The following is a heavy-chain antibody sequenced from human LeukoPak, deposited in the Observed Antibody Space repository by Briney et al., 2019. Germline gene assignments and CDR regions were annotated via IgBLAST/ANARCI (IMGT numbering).Heavy chain of an antibody. V-gene: IGHV3-53*01. D-gene: IGHD6-19*01. CDR2: IFSGGST. CDR3: ARDLKTSGWYGDFDY. Sequence: QPGGSLRLSCVASGFTVSSNYMSWVRQAPGKGLEWVSAIFSGGSTFYADSVTGRFTISRDSSKNTVYLEMNSLRAEDTAVYYCARDLKTSGWYGDFDYWGQGTLVTVSS. CDR1: GFTVSSNY. J-gene: IGHJ4*02.